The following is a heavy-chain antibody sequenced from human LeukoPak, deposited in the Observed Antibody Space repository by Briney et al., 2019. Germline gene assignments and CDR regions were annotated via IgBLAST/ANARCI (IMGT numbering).Heavy chain of an antibody. Sequence: GRSLRLSCAASGFTFSSYAVHWVRQAPGKGLEWVAVISYDGSNKYYADSVKGRFTISRDNSKNTLYLQMNSLRAEDTAVYYCARVRNYYDSSGYYGYWGQGTLVTVSS. J-gene: IGHJ4*02. CDR3: ARVRNYYDSSGYYGY. D-gene: IGHD3-22*01. V-gene: IGHV3-30*01. CDR1: GFTFSSYA. CDR2: ISYDGSNK.